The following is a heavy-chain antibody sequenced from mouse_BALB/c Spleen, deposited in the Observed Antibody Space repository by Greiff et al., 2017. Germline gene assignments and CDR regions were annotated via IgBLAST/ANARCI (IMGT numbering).Heavy chain of an antibody. Sequence: QVQLKESGAELVRPGASVKLSCKASGYTFTDYEMHWVKQTPVHGLEWIGAINPGSGGTAYNQKFKGKATLTADKASSTAYMELSSLTSEDSAVYFCARDWDEAMDYWGQGTSVTVSS. CDR3: ARDWDEAMDY. D-gene: IGHD4-1*01. CDR1: GYTFTDYE. J-gene: IGHJ4*01. V-gene: IGHV1-15*01. CDR2: INPGSGGT.